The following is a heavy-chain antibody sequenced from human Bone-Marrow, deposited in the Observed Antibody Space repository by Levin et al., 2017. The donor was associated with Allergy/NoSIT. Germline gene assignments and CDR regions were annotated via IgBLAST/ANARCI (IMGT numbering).Heavy chain of an antibody. CDR3: ATGTPIMTSTLRAFDI. D-gene: IGHD3-16*01. Sequence: PSETLSLTCTVSGGYIRSFYWSWIRQPPGKGLEWVGYIYSGGTTDYNPSFRNRATISITTSKSQVSLKVTSVTPADTAVYYCATGTPIMTSTLRAFDIWGQGTMVTVSS. CDR2: IYSGGTT. V-gene: IGHV4-59*01. CDR1: GGYIRSFY. J-gene: IGHJ3*02.